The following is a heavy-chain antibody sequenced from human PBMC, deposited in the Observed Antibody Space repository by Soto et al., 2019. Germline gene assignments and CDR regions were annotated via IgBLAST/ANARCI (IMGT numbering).Heavy chain of an antibody. CDR3: VRDSHGDY. V-gene: IGHV3-74*01. Sequence: EVQLVESGGGLVQPGGSLRLSCAGSGFTFSNYWMHWVRQAPGKGLEWVSRIDHDGPTDYADSVRGRFTISRDNAENTLYLHMNSLRPEDTAVYYCVRDSHGDYWGQGTLVTVSS. CDR1: GFTFSNYW. J-gene: IGHJ4*02. CDR2: IDHDGPT.